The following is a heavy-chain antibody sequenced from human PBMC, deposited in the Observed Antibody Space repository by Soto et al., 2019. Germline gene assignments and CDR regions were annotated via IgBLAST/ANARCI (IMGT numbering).Heavy chain of an antibody. CDR2: ISAHNGNT. D-gene: IGHD1-1*01. CDR1: GYTCTSYA. J-gene: IGHJ4*02. Sequence: QVHLVQCGAEVKKPGASVKVSCKASGYTCTSYAITWVRQAPGQGLEWMGWISAHNGNTDYAQKLQGRVIVTRDTSTSTAYMELRSLRSDDTAVYYCARGRYGDYWGQGALVTVSS. CDR3: ARGRYGDY. V-gene: IGHV1-18*01.